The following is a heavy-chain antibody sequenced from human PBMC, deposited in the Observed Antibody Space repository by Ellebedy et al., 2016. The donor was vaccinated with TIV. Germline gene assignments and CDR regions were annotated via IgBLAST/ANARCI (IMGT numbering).Heavy chain of an antibody. J-gene: IGHJ4*02. CDR2: ISSSGNYR. Sequence: GESLKISCAASGFTFSDYSMNWVRQAPGKGLEWVSSISSSGNYRYHGDSVKGRFTISRDNAKNSLYLQMTSRRAEDKAVYYCAREKSGHKWNDGFDSWGQGTLVTVSS. CDR1: GFTFSDYS. D-gene: IGHD1-1*01. CDR3: AREKSGHKWNDGFDS. V-gene: IGHV3-21*01.